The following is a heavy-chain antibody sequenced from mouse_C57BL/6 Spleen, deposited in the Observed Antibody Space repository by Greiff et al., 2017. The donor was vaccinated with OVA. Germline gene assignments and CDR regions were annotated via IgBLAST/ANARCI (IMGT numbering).Heavy chain of an antibody. CDR3: ARDYGSLYAMDY. CDR2: IYPGDGDT. CDR1: GYAFSSSW. J-gene: IGHJ4*01. D-gene: IGHD1-1*01. Sequence: VKLVESGPELVKPGASVKISCKASGYAFSSSWMNWVKQRPGKGLEWIGRIYPGDGDTNYNGKFKGKATLTADKSSSTAYMQLSSLTSEDSAVYFCARDYGSLYAMDYWGQGTSVTVSS. V-gene: IGHV1-82*01.